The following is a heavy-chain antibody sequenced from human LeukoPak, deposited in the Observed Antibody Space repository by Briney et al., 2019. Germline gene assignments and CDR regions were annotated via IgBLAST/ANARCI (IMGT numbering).Heavy chain of an antibody. CDR2: IYSDGSDK. J-gene: IGHJ3*01. V-gene: IGHV3-74*01. D-gene: IGHD2-21*01. Sequence: PGGSLRLSCAASGFTFSTAWMHWVRQAPGKGLVWVSRIYSDGSDKTYADSVRGRFTISRDNAKNTVYLQMNSLRAEDSAVYYCASYSGHAFYFWGQGTMVTVSS. CDR3: ASYSGHAFYF. CDR1: GFTFSTAW.